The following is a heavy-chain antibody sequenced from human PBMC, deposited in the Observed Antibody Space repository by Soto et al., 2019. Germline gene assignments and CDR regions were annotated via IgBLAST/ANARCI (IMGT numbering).Heavy chain of an antibody. D-gene: IGHD2-21*01. Sequence: GGSLRLSRAASGFAFSTYKVHWVRQAPGRGLEWVSFIGSGGNRIYYADSVRGRFTFSRDNPKNSLYLQMNSLRAEDTAIYYCVREGGGDYHFDYWAQGTLVTLSS. CDR2: IGSGGNRI. V-gene: IGHV3-48*03. CDR1: GFAFSTYK. CDR3: VREGGGDYHFDY. J-gene: IGHJ4*02.